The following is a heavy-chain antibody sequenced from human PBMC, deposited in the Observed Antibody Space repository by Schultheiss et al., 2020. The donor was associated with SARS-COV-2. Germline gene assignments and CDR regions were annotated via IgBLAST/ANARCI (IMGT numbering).Heavy chain of an antibody. CDR1: GGSFSGYY. V-gene: IGHV4-59*12. D-gene: IGHD3-10*01. J-gene: IGHJ5*02. Sequence: SETLSLTCAVYGGSFSGYYWSWIRQPPGKGLEWIGYIYYSGSTNYNPSLKSRVTISVDTSKNQFSLKLSSVTAADTAVYYCARGQGIDPWGQGTLVTVSS. CDR2: IYYSGST. CDR3: ARGQGIDP.